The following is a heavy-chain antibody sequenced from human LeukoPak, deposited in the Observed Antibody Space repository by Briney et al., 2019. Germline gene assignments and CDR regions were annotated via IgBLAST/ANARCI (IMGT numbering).Heavy chain of an antibody. V-gene: IGHV4-39*07. CDR2: IYYSGST. Sequence: SETLSLTCTVSGGSISSSSYYWGWIRQPPGKGLEWIGSIYYSGSTYYNPSLKSRVTISVDTSKNQFSLKLSSVTAADTAVYYCARGTYSIPFDYWGQGTLVTV. D-gene: IGHD6-13*01. CDR3: ARGTYSIPFDY. CDR1: GGSISSSSYY. J-gene: IGHJ4*02.